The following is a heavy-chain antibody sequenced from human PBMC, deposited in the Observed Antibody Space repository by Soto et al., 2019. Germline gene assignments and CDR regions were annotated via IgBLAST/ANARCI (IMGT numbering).Heavy chain of an antibody. Sequence: ASVKVSCKASGYTFTSYGISWVRQAPGQGLEWMGWISAYNGNTNYAQKLQGRVTMTTDTSTSTAYMEPRSLRSDDTAVYYCARDSSYYYDSSGYYNYWGQGTLVTVSS. CDR3: ARDSSYYYDSSGYYNY. CDR2: ISAYNGNT. CDR1: GYTFTSYG. D-gene: IGHD3-22*01. J-gene: IGHJ4*02. V-gene: IGHV1-18*01.